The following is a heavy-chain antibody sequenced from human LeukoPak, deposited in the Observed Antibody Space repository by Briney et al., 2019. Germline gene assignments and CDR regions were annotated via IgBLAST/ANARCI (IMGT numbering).Heavy chain of an antibody. CDR3: AADPGYSPYGSGVIFDY. Sequence: SVKVSCKASGFTFTSSAMQWVRQARGQRLEWIGWIVVGSGNTNYAQKFQERVTITRDMSTSTAYMELSSLRSEDTAVYYCAADPGYSPYGSGVIFDYWGQGTLVTVSS. J-gene: IGHJ4*02. CDR2: IVVGSGNT. V-gene: IGHV1-58*02. CDR1: GFTFTSSA. D-gene: IGHD3-10*01.